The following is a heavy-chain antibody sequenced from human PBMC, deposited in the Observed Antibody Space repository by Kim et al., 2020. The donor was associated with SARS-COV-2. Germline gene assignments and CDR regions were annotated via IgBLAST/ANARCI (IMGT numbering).Heavy chain of an antibody. CDR2: ITGGAIGT. Sequence: GGSLRLSCAASGFTFSNYAMTWVRQAPGKGLEWVSAITGGAIGTYYTDSVKGRFTISRDDSENKMYLQMNSLRGEDAAIYYFLKVAGVFGVLNWGQGTLVTVSS. J-gene: IGHJ4*02. CDR3: LKVAGVFGVLN. D-gene: IGHD3-10*02. V-gene: IGHV3-23*01. CDR1: GFTFSNYA.